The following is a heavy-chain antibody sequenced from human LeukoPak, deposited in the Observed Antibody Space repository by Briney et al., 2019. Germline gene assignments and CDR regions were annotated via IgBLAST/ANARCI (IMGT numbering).Heavy chain of an antibody. J-gene: IGHJ6*02. V-gene: IGHV1-8*01. CDR1: GYTFTSYD. CDR3: ASGSIVVYGMDV. D-gene: IGHD2-15*01. Sequence: ASVKVSCKASGYTFTSYDISWVRQATGQGLEWMGWMNPNSGNTGYAQKFQGRVTMTRNTSISTAYMELSSLRSEDTAVYYCASGSIVVYGMDVWGQGTTVTVSS. CDR2: MNPNSGNT.